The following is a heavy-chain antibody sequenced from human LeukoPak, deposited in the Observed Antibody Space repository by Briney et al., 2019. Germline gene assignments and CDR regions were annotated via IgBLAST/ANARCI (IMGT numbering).Heavy chain of an antibody. CDR3: ARDYAGDYGDDY. CDR1: AYSFTSYG. V-gene: IGHV1-18*04. J-gene: IGHJ4*02. D-gene: IGHD4-17*01. Sequence: ASVKVSCKASAYSFTSYGVSWVRHAPGDGLEWMGSTSAYDGNTNYAQKLQGRVTMTTDTSTSTADMELRSLGSDDTAVYYCARDYAGDYGDDYWVQGTLVTVSS. CDR2: TSAYDGNT.